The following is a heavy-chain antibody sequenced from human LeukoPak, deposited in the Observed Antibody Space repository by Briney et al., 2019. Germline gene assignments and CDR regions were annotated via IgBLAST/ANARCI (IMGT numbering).Heavy chain of an antibody. J-gene: IGHJ4*02. D-gene: IGHD2-2*01. V-gene: IGHV3-23*01. CDR1: GFTFINYA. Sequence: GGSLRLSCAASGFTFINYAMNWVRQDPGKGLEWVSTISGSGAGTYYAASVKGRFTISRDNSKNTLYLQMSSLRAEDAAVYYCAKPQGGKYGFDNWGQGTLVTVSS. CDR2: ISGSGAGT. CDR3: AKPQGGKYGFDN.